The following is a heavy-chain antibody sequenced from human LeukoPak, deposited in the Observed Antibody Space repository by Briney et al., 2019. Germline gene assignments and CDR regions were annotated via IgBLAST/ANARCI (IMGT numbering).Heavy chain of an antibody. D-gene: IGHD6-19*01. CDR2: ISSSSSYI. CDR3: ARDQAPSGWYYFDY. V-gene: IGHV3-21*01. Sequence: GGSLRLSCAASGFTFSSYSMNWVRQAPGKGLEWVSSISSSSSYIYYADSEKGRFTISRDNAKNSLYLQMNSLRAEDTAVYYCARDQAPSGWYYFDYWGQGTLVTVSS. J-gene: IGHJ4*02. CDR1: GFTFSSYS.